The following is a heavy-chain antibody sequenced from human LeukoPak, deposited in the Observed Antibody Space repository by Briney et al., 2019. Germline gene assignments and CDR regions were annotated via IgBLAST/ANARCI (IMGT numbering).Heavy chain of an antibody. CDR3: ARAVGGSYPGPFDY. V-gene: IGHV3-48*03. CDR1: GFTFSSYE. Sequence: WGSLRLSGAASGFTFSSYEMNWVRQGPGKGLEWVSYISSSGSTIYYADSVKGRFTISRDNAKNSLYLQMNSLRAEDTAVYYCARAVGGSYPGPFDYWGQGTLVTVSS. D-gene: IGHD1-26*01. CDR2: ISSSGSTI. J-gene: IGHJ4*02.